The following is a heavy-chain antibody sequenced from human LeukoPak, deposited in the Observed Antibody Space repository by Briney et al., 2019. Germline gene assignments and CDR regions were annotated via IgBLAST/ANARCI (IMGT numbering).Heavy chain of an antibody. D-gene: IGHD5-24*01. CDR1: GSTFSSYG. Sequence: GGSLRLSCAASGSTFSSYGMHWVRQAPGMGLEWVAIISYDGTKQYYADSVKGRFTISRDNSRNTLYLQMNSLRAEDTALYYCAKVRVDAYISPNDYWGQGTLVTVSS. CDR3: AKVRVDAYISPNDY. V-gene: IGHV3-30*18. CDR2: ISYDGTKQ. J-gene: IGHJ4*02.